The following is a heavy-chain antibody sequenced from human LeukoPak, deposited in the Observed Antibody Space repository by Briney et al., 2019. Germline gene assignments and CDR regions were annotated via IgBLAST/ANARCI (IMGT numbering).Heavy chain of an antibody. CDR2: INHSGST. CDR1: GGSFSGYY. V-gene: IGHV4-34*01. Sequence: SETLSLTCAVYGGSFSGYYWSWIRQPPGKGLEWIGEINHSGSTNYNPSLKSRVTISVDTSKNQFSLKLSSVTAADTAVYYCARGRITMVREVIIFPELDYWGQGTLVTVSS. J-gene: IGHJ4*02. D-gene: IGHD3-10*01. CDR3: ARGRITMVREVIIFPELDY.